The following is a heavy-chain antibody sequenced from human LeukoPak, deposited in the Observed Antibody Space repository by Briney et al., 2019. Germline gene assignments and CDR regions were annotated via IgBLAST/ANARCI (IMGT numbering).Heavy chain of an antibody. CDR1: GGSISSHY. V-gene: IGHV4-59*11. D-gene: IGHD3-10*01. CDR3: GRESYTMVRGVIIDY. J-gene: IGHJ4*02. CDR2: IYYSGST. Sequence: SETLSLTCTVSGGSISSHYWSWIRQPPGKGLEWIGYIYYSGSTNYNPSLKSRVTISVDTSKNQFSLKLSSVTAAATAVYYCGRESYTMVRGVIIDYWGQGTLVTVSS.